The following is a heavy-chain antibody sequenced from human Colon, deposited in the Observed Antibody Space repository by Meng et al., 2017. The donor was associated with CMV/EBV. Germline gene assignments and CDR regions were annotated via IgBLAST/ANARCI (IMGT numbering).Heavy chain of an antibody. V-gene: IGHV3-74*01. CDR1: GFTFSTSW. J-gene: IGHJ4*02. CDR2: INPDGTFT. Sequence: EVQLVESGGGLVQPGGSLRISCVVSGFTFSTSWMHWVRQAPGKGLVWVSRINPDGTFTSDADSVSGRFTISRDNAENALYLQMHSLRAEDTAVYYCARGGLEPVDHWGQGTWVTGSS. D-gene: IGHD1-1*01. CDR3: ARGGLEPVDH.